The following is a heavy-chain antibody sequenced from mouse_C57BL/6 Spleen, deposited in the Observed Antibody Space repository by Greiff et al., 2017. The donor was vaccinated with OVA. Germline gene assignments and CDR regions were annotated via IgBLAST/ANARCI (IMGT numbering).Heavy chain of an antibody. V-gene: IGHV1-50*01. Sequence: VQLQQPGAELVKPGASVKLSCKASGYTFTSYWMQWVKQRPGQGLEWIGEIDPSDSYTNYNQKFKGKATLTVDTSSSTAYMQLSSLTSEDSAVYYCARRAVFWAMDYWGQGTAVTVSS. D-gene: IGHD3-3*01. J-gene: IGHJ4*01. CDR2: IDPSDSYT. CDR3: ARRAVFWAMDY. CDR1: GYTFTSYW.